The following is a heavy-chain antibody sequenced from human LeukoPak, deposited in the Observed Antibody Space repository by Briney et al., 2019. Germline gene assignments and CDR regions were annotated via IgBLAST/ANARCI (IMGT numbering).Heavy chain of an antibody. Sequence: PSETLSLTCTVSGGSISSYYWSWIRQPAGKGLEWIGRIYTSGSTNYNPSLKSRVTMSVDTSKNQFSLKLSSVTAADTAVYYCARDSIAAAGTSLWGQYYYYYMDVWGKGTTVTISS. CDR2: IYTSGST. J-gene: IGHJ6*03. CDR1: GGSISSYY. CDR3: ARDSIAAAGTSLWGQYYYYYMDV. V-gene: IGHV4-4*07. D-gene: IGHD6-13*01.